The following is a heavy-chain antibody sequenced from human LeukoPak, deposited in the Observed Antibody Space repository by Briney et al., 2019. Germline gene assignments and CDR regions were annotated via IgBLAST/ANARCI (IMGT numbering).Heavy chain of an antibody. V-gene: IGHV4-4*07. CDR2: IYTSESP. Sequence: SETLSLTCTVSGGSISSYYWSWIRQPAGKGLEWIGRIYTSESPTYNPSLKSRVTMSLDPSRNQLSLKLTSVTAADTAMYYCARVQWELGFDYWGQGTLVTVSS. CDR3: ARVQWELGFDY. D-gene: IGHD4-23*01. J-gene: IGHJ4*02. CDR1: GGSISSYY.